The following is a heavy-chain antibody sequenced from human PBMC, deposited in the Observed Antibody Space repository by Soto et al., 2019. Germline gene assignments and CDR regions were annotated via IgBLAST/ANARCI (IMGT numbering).Heavy chain of an antibody. J-gene: IGHJ5*02. V-gene: IGHV1-2*04. D-gene: IGHD2-15*01. CDR1: GYTFTGYY. CDR2: INPNSGGT. CDR3: ARGLGPFDIVFPLDP. Sequence: ASVKVSCKASGYTFTGYYMHWVRQAPGQGLEWMGWINPNSGGTNYAQKFQGWVTMTRDTSISTAYMELSRLRSDDTAVYYCARGLGPFDIVFPLDPWGQGTLVTVSS.